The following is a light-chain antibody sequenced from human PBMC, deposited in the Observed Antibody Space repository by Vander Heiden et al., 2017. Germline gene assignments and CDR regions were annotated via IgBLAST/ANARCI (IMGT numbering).Light chain of an antibody. V-gene: IGLV2-8*01. CDR2: EVT. CDR1: SSDVGGYEY. Sequence: QSPLAQPPSASASPGHSVAISCTRSSSDVGGYEYVSWYQQHPGKAPKLIIYEVTKRSSGVPDRFSGSKSGNTASLTVSGLQAEDEADYYCSSYAGNNNKVFGTGTKVTVL. J-gene: IGLJ1*01. CDR3: SSYAGNNNKV.